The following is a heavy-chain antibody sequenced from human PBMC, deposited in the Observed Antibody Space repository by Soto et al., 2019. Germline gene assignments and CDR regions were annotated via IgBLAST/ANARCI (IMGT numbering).Heavy chain of an antibody. D-gene: IGHD1-26*01. CDR2: ISWNSGSI. J-gene: IGHJ6*02. V-gene: IGHV3-9*01. CDR3: AKDREEYYYGMDV. CDR1: GFTFDDYA. Sequence: DVQLVESGGGLVQPGRSLRLSCAASGFTFDDYAMHWVRQAPGKGLEWVSGISWNSGSIGYADSVKGRFTISRDNAKNSLYLQMNSLRAEDTALYYCAKDREEYYYGMDVWGQGTTVTVSS.